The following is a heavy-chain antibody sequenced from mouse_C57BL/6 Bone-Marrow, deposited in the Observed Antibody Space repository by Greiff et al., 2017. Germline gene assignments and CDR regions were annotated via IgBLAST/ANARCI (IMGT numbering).Heavy chain of an antibody. Sequence: EVQVVEPGGGLVKPGGSLTLSCAASGFTFSSYAMSWVRQTPEKRLEWVATITDGGSYTYYPDNVKGRFTISRDNAKNNLYLQMSHLKSEDTAMYYCARDRSSGYGFAYWGQGTLVTVSA. D-gene: IGHD3-2*02. CDR2: ITDGGSYT. CDR1: GFTFSSYA. V-gene: IGHV5-4*01. CDR3: ARDRSSGYGFAY. J-gene: IGHJ3*01.